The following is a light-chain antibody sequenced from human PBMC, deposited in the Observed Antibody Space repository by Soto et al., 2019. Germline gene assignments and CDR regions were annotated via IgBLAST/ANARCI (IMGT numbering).Light chain of an antibody. CDR3: QQYNNWPKT. CDR2: GAS. J-gene: IGKJ1*01. Sequence: IVMTQSPATLSVSPGERATLSCRASQSVSRNLAWYQQKPGQAPRLLIYGASTRATGIPARFSGSGSGTEFTLTISSLQSEDFAVYYCQQYNNWPKTFCQGTKVEIK. V-gene: IGKV3-15*01. CDR1: QSVSRN.